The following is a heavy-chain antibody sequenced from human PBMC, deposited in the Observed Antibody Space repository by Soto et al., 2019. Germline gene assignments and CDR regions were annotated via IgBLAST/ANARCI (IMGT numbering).Heavy chain of an antibody. CDR3: ARSPTYDSSGYPVSPGPYFDY. V-gene: IGHV4-30-4*01. J-gene: IGHJ4*02. Sequence: ASETLSLTCTVSGGSISSGDYYWSWIRQPPGKGLEWIGYIYYSGSTYYNSSLKSRVTISVDTSKKQFSLKLSSVTAADTAVYYCARSPTYDSSGYPVSPGPYFDYWGQGTLVTVSS. D-gene: IGHD3-22*01. CDR2: IYYSGST. CDR1: GGSISSGDYY.